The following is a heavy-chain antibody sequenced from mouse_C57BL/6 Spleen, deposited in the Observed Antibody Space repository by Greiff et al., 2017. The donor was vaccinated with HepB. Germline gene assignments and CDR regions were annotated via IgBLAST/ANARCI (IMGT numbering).Heavy chain of an antibody. V-gene: IGHV1-22*01. CDR3: ARGGITTVVASYWYVDV. D-gene: IGHD1-1*01. CDR1: GYTFTDYN. CDR2: INPNNGGT. J-gene: IGHJ1*03. Sequence: EVQLQQSGPELVKPGASVKMSCKASGYTFTDYNMHWVKQSHGKSLEWIGYINPNNGGTSYNQKFKGKATLTVNKSSSTAYMEPRSLTSEDSAVYYCARGGITTVVASYWYVDVWGTGTTVTVSS.